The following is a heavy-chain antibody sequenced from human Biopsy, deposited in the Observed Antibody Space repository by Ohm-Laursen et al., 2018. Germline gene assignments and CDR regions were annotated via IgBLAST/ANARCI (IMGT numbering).Heavy chain of an antibody. Sequence: LVKVSCKASGYTFTSHDINWVRQATGQGLEWMGWMSPNTGNTVYAQRFQDRVTMTSDTSTGTAYMELTSLTSDDTAVYFCARWETTLGRSLDSWGQGTLVAVSS. CDR2: MSPNTGNT. D-gene: IGHD1-26*01. J-gene: IGHJ4*02. CDR3: ARWETTLGRSLDS. CDR1: GYTFTSHD. V-gene: IGHV1-8*01.